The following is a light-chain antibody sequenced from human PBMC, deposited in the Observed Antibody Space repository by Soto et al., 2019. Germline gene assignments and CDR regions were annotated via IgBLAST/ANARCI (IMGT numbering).Light chain of an antibody. V-gene: IGKV3D-15*01. CDR1: QSVSGN. CDR3: HQYNNWPPT. Sequence: EIVMTHSPATLSVSPGERATLSCMASQSVSGNLAWYQPKPGQAPRLLIYGASTRATGIPARFSGSGSGTEFTLNISSLQSEDFAVYYCHQYNNWPPTFGQGTKVEI. J-gene: IGKJ1*01. CDR2: GAS.